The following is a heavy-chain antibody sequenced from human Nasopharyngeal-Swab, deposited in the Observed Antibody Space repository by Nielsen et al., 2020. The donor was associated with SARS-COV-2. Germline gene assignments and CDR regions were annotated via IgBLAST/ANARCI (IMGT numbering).Heavy chain of an antibody. J-gene: IGHJ4*02. D-gene: IGHD2-2*01. CDR1: GFTFSSYG. CDR2: IWYDGSNK. Sequence: GESLKISCAASGFTFSSYGMHWVRQAPGKGLGWVAVIWYDGSNKYYADSVKGRFTISRDNSKNTLYLQMNSLRAEDTAVYYCARGVPAAAFDYWGQGTLVTVSS. CDR3: ARGVPAAAFDY. V-gene: IGHV3-33*01.